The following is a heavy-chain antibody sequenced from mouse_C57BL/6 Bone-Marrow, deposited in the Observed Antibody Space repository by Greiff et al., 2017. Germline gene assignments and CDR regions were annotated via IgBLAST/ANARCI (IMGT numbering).Heavy chain of an antibody. CDR1: GFTFSSYG. CDR3: ARQITTVVAYRYCNV. V-gene: IGHV5-6*01. Sequence: EVMLVESGGDLVKPGGSLKLSCAASGFTFSSYGMSWVRQTPDQRLEWVATISSGGSYTYYPDSVKGRFTISRDNAKNTLYLQMSSLKSEDTAMYYWARQITTVVAYRYCNVWGTGTTVTVSS. D-gene: IGHD1-1*01. J-gene: IGHJ1*03. CDR2: ISSGGSYT.